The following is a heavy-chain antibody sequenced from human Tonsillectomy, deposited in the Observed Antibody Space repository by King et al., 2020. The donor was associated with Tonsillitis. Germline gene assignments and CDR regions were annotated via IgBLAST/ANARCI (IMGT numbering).Heavy chain of an antibody. CDR1: GFTFGDYA. J-gene: IGHJ4*02. CDR3: TEYQRVNSVVTSYFDY. Sequence: VQLVESGGGLVQPGRSLRLSCTASGFTFGDYAMSWVRQAPGKGLEWVGFIRSKAYGGTTEYAASVKGRFTISRDDSKSIAYLQMNSLKTEDTAVYYCTEYQRVNSVVTSYFDYWGQGTLVTVSS. CDR2: IRSKAYGGTT. D-gene: IGHD4-23*01. V-gene: IGHV3-49*04.